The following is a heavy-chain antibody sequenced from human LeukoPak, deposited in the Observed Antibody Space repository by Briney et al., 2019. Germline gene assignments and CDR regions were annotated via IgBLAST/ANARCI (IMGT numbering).Heavy chain of an antibody. CDR1: GGITSYY. V-gene: IGHV4-4*07. Sequence: PSETPSLTCTVSGGITSYYWTWIRQPAGKGLEWIGRIYTSGSTDYNPSLKSRVTMSVDMSKNQISLKLTSVTAADTAVYYCARTHTSRWYWFDPWGQGTLVTVSS. CDR3: ARTHTSRWYWFDP. D-gene: IGHD6-19*01. J-gene: IGHJ5*02. CDR2: IYTSGST.